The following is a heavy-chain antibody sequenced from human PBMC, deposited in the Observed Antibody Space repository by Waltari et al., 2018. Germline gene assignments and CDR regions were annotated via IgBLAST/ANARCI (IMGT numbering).Heavy chain of an antibody. V-gene: IGHV3-9*01. CDR1: GFTFDDYA. Sequence: EVQLVESGGGLVQPGRSLRLSCAASGFTFDDYAMHWVRQAPGKGLEWVSGISWNSGSIGYADSVKGRFTISRDNAKNSLYLQMNSLRAEDTALYYCVKEGFDYWGQGTLVTVSS. CDR3: VKEGFDY. J-gene: IGHJ4*02. CDR2: ISWNSGSI.